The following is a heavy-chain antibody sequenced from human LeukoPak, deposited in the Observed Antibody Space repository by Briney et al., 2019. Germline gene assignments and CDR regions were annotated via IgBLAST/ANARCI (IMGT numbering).Heavy chain of an antibody. D-gene: IGHD5-18*01. J-gene: IGHJ3*02. V-gene: IGHV1-69*01. CDR3: ARGGGYSYGFFGARAFDI. CDR1: GGTFSSYA. CDR2: IIPIFGTA. Sequence: GSSVKVSCKASGGTFSSYAISWVRQAPGQGLEWMGGIIPIFGTANYAQKFQGRVTITADESTSTAYMELSSLRSEDTAVYYCARGGGYSYGFFGARAFDIWGQGTMVTVSS.